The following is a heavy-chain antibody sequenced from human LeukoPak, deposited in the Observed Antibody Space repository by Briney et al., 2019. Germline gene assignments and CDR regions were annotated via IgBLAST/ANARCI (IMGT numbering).Heavy chain of an antibody. CDR3: ATMGAGWGSYRNFDY. CDR2: IYTSGNP. D-gene: IGHD3-16*01. CDR1: GGSISSYY. Sequence: SETLPLTCTVSGGSISSYYWSWIRQPAGEGLELIWRIYTSGNPNYNHSLKSRVLMSLDTSKNEFSLKLSSVTAADTAVYYCATMGAGWGSYRNFDYWGQGTLVTVSS. J-gene: IGHJ4*02. V-gene: IGHV4-4*07.